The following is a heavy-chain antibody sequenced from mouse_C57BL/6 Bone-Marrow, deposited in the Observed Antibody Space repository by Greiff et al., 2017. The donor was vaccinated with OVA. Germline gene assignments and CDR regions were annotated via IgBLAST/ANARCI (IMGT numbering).Heavy chain of an antibody. Sequence: LQESGPGLVAPSPCLSISCTVSGFSLTSYAISWVRQPPGKGLEWLGVIWPGGGTNNNSALKSRLSISKDNSKSKVLLKRSSLQADDTARYYCARRYEGYYAFAYWGQGTLVTVSA. CDR3: ARRYEGYYAFAY. D-gene: IGHD2-3*01. J-gene: IGHJ3*01. CDR2: IWPGGGT. CDR1: GFSLTSYA. V-gene: IGHV2-9-1*01.